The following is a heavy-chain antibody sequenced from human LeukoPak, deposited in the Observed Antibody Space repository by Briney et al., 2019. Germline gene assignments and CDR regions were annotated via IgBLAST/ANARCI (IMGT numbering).Heavy chain of an antibody. D-gene: IGHD6-19*01. CDR3: ARSERYNSGWYLYFDY. V-gene: IGHV4-61*08. CDR2: IYYSGST. CDR1: GGSISSGGYY. J-gene: IGHJ4*02. Sequence: SETLSLTCTVSGGSISSGGYYWSWIRQPPGKGLEWIGYIYYSGSTNYNPSLKSRVTISVDTSKNQFSLNLSSVTAADTAVYYCARSERYNSGWYLYFDYWGQGTLVTVSS.